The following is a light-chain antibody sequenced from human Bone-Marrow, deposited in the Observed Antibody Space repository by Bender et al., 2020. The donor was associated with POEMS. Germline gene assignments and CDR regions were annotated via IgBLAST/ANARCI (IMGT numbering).Light chain of an antibody. J-gene: IGLJ3*02. Sequence: QSVLTQPPSVSGAPGQRVTISCTGSSSNTGSGYDINWYQHLPGTAPKLLIYGYNNRPSGVPDRFSGSKSGTSASLAISGLRSEDEAEYYCATWDDTLSGRVFGGGTKLAVL. V-gene: IGLV1-40*01. CDR3: ATWDDTLSGRV. CDR1: SSNTGSGYD. CDR2: GYN.